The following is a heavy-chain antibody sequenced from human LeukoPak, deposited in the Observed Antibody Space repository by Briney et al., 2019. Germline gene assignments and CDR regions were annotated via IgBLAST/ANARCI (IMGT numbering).Heavy chain of an antibody. Sequence: GGSLRLSCAASGFPFSAYSMNWVRQAPGKGLEWISYIGISSGNTKYADSVKGRFTISGDNAKNSLYLQMNSLRAEDTAVYYCARDDSSGYYPEIFDYWGQGTLVTVSS. V-gene: IGHV3-11*06. D-gene: IGHD3-22*01. J-gene: IGHJ4*02. CDR3: ARDDSSGYYPEIFDY. CDR1: GFPFSAYS. CDR2: IGISSGNT.